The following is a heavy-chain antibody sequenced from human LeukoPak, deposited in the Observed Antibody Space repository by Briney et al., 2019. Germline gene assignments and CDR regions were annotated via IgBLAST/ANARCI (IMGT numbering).Heavy chain of an antibody. D-gene: IGHD3-10*01. CDR3: ARIMVRGVIIRYNWFDP. Sequence: GASVKVSCKASGYTFTSYDINWVRQATGQGLEWMGWMNPNSGNTGYAQKFQGRATMTRNTSISTAYMELSSLRSEDTAVYYCARIMVRGVIIRYNWFDPWGQGTLVTVSS. CDR1: GYTFTSYD. J-gene: IGHJ5*02. V-gene: IGHV1-8*01. CDR2: MNPNSGNT.